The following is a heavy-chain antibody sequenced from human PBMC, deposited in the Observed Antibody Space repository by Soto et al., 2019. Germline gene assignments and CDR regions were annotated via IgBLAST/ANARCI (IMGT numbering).Heavy chain of an antibody. Sequence: VELVESGGGLVQPGWSLRLSCAASGFTFDDYAMHWVRQGPGKCLEWVSSIRLNSGNISHADSVKGRFIISRDSAMNSLYLQMNSLRIEDTALYYCAKSQGYCTTTSSQAPSDGWGQGTLVTVSS. D-gene: IGHD2-8*01. CDR1: GFTFDDYA. V-gene: IGHV3-9*01. J-gene: IGHJ4*02. CDR3: AKSQGYCTTTSSQAPSDG. CDR2: IRLNSGNI.